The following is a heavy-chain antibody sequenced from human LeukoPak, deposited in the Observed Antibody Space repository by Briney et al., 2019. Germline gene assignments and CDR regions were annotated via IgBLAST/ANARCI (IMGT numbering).Heavy chain of an antibody. CDR2: ISGSGGST. J-gene: IGHJ5*02. D-gene: IGHD3-10*01. V-gene: IGHV3-23*01. CDR3: AKDPTKFLWFRVGWFDR. CDR1: GFTFSSYA. Sequence: GGSLRLSCAASGFTFSSYAMSWVRQAPGKGLEWVSAISGSGGSTYYAASVKGRFTISRDNSKNTLYLQMNSLRAEDTAVYYCAKDPTKFLWFRVGWFDRWRQGTLVTVSS.